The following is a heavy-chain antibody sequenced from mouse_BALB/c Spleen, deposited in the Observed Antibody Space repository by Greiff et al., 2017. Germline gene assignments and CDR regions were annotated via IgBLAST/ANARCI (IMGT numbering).Heavy chain of an antibody. Sequence: VQLQQSWAELVKPGASVKLSCTASGFNIKDTYMHWVKQRPEQGLEWIGRIDPANGNTKYDPKFQGKATITADTSSNTAYLQLSSLTSEDTAVFYWARKGSTWFATGGKGTRVTVSA. CDR1: GFNIKDTY. CDR3: ARKGSTWFAT. J-gene: IGHJ3*01. V-gene: IGHV14-3*02. CDR2: IDPANGNT.